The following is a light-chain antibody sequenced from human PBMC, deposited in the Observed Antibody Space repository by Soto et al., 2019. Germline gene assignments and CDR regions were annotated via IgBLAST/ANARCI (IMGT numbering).Light chain of an antibody. J-gene: IGLJ1*01. V-gene: IGLV2-23*01. CDR3: CYTASSVNDV. CDR2: EGS. Sequence: QSVLTQPASVSGSPGQSITISCTGTSSDVGSYNLVSWYQQHPGKAPKLMIYEGSKRPSGISSRFSGSKSGNTASLTISGLMAEDEADFSCCYTASSVNDVFGTGAKETDL. CDR1: SSDVGSYNL.